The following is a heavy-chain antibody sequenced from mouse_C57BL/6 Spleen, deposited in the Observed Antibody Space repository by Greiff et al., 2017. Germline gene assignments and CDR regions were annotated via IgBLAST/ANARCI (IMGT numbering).Heavy chain of an antibody. Sequence: EVQLEESGAGLVQPGGSLKLSCAASGFTFSDSYMYWVRQTPGKWLEWIEYISPGGGSTNYPDTLKGRVTISIDNANNTLYLQVSRLKSEDTAMYYCARDNGYDKGSAMGYWGQGTSVTVSS. CDR1: GFTFSDSY. CDR2: ISPGGGST. J-gene: IGHJ4*01. CDR3: ARDNGYDKGSAMGY. V-gene: IGHV5-12*01. D-gene: IGHD2-2*01.